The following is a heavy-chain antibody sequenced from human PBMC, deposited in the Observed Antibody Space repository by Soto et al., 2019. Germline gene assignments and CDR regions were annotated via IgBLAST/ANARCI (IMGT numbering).Heavy chain of an antibody. CDR2: IYWDDDK. Sequence: QITLKESGPPLVKPTQTLTLTCTFSGFSLSTSGLGVGWIRKPPGKALEWLALIYWDDDKRYSPSLKSRLTITKDTSNNQVVLTMTNMDPVDTATYYCARDSSGWYGFDYWGQRTLVTVSS. J-gene: IGHJ4*02. V-gene: IGHV2-5*02. CDR3: ARDSSGWYGFDY. D-gene: IGHD6-19*01. CDR1: GFSLSTSGLG.